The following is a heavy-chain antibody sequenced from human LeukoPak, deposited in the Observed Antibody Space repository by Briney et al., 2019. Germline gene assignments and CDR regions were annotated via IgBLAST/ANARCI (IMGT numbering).Heavy chain of an antibody. CDR1: GGSVSSGSYY. CDR3: ARDLGGYGYHDAFDI. CDR2: IYYSGST. V-gene: IGHV4-61*01. Sequence: PSETLSLTCTVSGGSVSSGSYYWNWIRQPPGKGLEWIGYIYYSGSTYYNPSLKSRVTISVDTSKNQFSLKLSSVTAADTAVYYCARDLGGYGYHDAFDIWGQGTMVTVSS. D-gene: IGHD5-12*01. J-gene: IGHJ3*02.